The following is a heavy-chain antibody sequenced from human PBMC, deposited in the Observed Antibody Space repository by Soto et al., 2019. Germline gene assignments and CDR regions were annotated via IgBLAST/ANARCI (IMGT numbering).Heavy chain of an antibody. D-gene: IGHD3-10*01. J-gene: IGHJ4*02. CDR1: GGTFSSYT. Sequence: QVQLVQSGAEVKKPGSSVKVSCKASGGTFSSYTISWVRQAPGQGLEWMGRIIPILGIANYAQKFQGRVTXXADKSTSTAYMELSSLRSEATAVYYCAREEYYYGSGSFFTGWGQGTLVTVSS. CDR2: IIPILGIA. V-gene: IGHV1-69*08. CDR3: AREEYYYGSGSFFTG.